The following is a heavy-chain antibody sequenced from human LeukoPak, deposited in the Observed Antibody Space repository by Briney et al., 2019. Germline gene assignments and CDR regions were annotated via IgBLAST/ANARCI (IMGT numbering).Heavy chain of an antibody. CDR3: ACDFRYLGHDF. Sequence: GGSLRLSCTASAFTLGDFYMSWIRQAPGKGLEWIAYISNVGLTTYYAESVKGRFTISRDNAKNSLYSQMNSLRPEDTAVYYCACDFRYLGHDFWGQGSLVTVSS. CDR1: AFTLGDFY. CDR2: ISNVGLTT. V-gene: IGHV3-11*01. D-gene: IGHD2-21*02. J-gene: IGHJ4*02.